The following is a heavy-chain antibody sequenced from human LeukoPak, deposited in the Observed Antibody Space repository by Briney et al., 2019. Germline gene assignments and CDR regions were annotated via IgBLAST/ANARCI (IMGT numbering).Heavy chain of an antibody. V-gene: IGHV3-21*01. Sequence: GGSLRLSCAASGFTFSSYAMSWVRQAPGKGLEWVSSISSSSSYIYYADSVKGRFTISRDNAKNSLYLQMNSLRAEDTAVYFCANNFGGYGAALGYWGQGTLVTVSS. CDR1: GFTFSSYA. J-gene: IGHJ4*02. CDR2: ISSSSSYI. CDR3: ANNFGGYGAALGY. D-gene: IGHD5-12*01.